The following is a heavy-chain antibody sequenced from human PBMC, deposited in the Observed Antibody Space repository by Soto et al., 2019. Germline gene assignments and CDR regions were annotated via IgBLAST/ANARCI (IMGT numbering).Heavy chain of an antibody. CDR3: ARDYPTIFGGVGALDI. D-gene: IGHD3-3*01. J-gene: IGHJ3*02. Sequence: PGGSLRLSCAASGFTFSSYEMHCVRQAPGKGLEWVSYISSSGSTIYYADSVNGRFTISRDNAKNSLYLQMNSLRAEDTAVYYCARDYPTIFGGVGALDIWAQGTMVPVSS. CDR1: GFTFSSYE. V-gene: IGHV3-48*03. CDR2: ISSSGSTI.